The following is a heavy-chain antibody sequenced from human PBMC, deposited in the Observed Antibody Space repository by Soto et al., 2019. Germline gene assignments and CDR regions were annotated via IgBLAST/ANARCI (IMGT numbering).Heavy chain of an antibody. Sequence: QVQLQESGPGLVKPSETLSLTCTVSGGSISSYYWSWIRQPPGKGLEWIGYIYYSGSTNYNPSLKSRGTISVDTSKNQFSLKLSSVTAADTAVYYCARGQGSMIVNLYYFDYWGQGTLVTVSS. CDR3: ARGQGSMIVNLYYFDY. J-gene: IGHJ4*02. CDR2: IYYSGST. V-gene: IGHV4-59*01. CDR1: GGSISSYY. D-gene: IGHD3-22*01.